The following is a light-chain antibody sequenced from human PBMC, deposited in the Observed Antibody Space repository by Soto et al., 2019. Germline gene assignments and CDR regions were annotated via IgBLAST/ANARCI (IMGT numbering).Light chain of an antibody. J-gene: IGKJ4*01. CDR2: WAS. CDR3: QQYYGTPLT. V-gene: IGKV4-1*01. CDR1: QNVFSNSNNKNY. Sequence: DTVMTQSPDSLAVSLGERATINCKSSQNVFSNSNNKNYLAWFQQTHGQTPKLLIYWASTRASGVPDRFSGSGSGTEFTLTISSLQAEDVEVYYCQQYYGTPLTFGGGTKVDI.